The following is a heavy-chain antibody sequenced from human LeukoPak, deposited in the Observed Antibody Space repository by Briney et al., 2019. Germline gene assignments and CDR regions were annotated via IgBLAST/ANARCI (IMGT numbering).Heavy chain of an antibody. Sequence: SVKVSCKASGGTFSNYAFSWVRQAPGQGLEWMGRIIPIFATANYAQNFQGRVTITTDESTSTVYMELSSLRSENTAVYYCARGHVDIVSTIQFDYWGQGTLVTVSS. D-gene: IGHD5/OR15-5a*01. J-gene: IGHJ4*02. CDR2: IIPIFATA. CDR3: ARGHVDIVSTIQFDY. V-gene: IGHV1-69*05. CDR1: GGTFSNYA.